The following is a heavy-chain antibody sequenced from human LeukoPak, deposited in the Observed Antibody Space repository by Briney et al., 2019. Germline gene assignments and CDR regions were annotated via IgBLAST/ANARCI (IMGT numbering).Heavy chain of an antibody. D-gene: IGHD2-15*01. V-gene: IGHV4-59*08. Sequence: SETLSLTCTVSGGSISSYYWSWIRHPPGKGLEWIGYIYYSGSTNYNPSLKSRVTISVDTSKNQFSLKLSSVTAADTAVYYCARHMCSGGSCYFFDYWGQGTLVTVSS. CDR1: GGSISSYY. J-gene: IGHJ4*02. CDR3: ARHMCSGGSCYFFDY. CDR2: IYYSGST.